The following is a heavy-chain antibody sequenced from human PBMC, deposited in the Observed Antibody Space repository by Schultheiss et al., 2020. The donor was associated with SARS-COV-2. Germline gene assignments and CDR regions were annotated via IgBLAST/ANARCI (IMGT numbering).Heavy chain of an antibody. CDR2: IYHSGST. J-gene: IGHJ4*02. Sequence: SETLSLTCAVSGYSISSGYYWGWIRQPPGKGLEWIGSIYHSGSTYYNPSLKSRVTISVDTSKNQFSLKLSSVTAADTAVYYCARDVYYYDSSGYSLFDYWGQGTLVTVSS. CDR3: ARDVYYYDSSGYSLFDY. V-gene: IGHV4-38-2*02. D-gene: IGHD3-22*01. CDR1: GYSISSGYY.